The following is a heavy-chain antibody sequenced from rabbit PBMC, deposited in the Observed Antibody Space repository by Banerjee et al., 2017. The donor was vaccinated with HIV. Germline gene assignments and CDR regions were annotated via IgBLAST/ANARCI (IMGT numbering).Heavy chain of an antibody. CDR2: IYTGSSGNT. CDR1: GFDFNSNI. J-gene: IGHJ4*01. D-gene: IGHD6-1*01. Sequence: QEQLEESGGDLVKPEGSLKLTCTASGFDFNSNIMCWVRQAPGKGLEWIACIYTGSSGNTYYASWAKGRFTISKTSSTTVTLQMTSLTAADTATYFCATDYSGYAGYGYASNLWGPGTLVTVS. V-gene: IGHV1S45*01. CDR3: ATDYSGYAGYGYASNL.